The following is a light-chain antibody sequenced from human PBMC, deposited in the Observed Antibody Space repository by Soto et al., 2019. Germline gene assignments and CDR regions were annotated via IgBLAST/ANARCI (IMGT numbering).Light chain of an antibody. V-gene: IGKV3D-15*01. Sequence: EIVMTQSPATLSLSPGERATLSCRASESVSNNLAWCQQRPGQAPRLLIYGASTRAAGIPDRFSGSGSGTDFTLTITRLEPEDSAVYFCQQYTGPPTTFGQGTRLEI. CDR2: GAS. J-gene: IGKJ5*01. CDR1: ESVSNN. CDR3: QQYTGPPTT.